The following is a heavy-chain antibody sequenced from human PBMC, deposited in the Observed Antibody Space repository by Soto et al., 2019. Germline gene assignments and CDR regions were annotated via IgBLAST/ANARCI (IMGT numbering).Heavy chain of an antibody. CDR2: FYSSGSI. CDR3: ARMYSSGSGWFHP. J-gene: IGHJ5*02. D-gene: IGHD6-19*01. V-gene: IGHV4-31*03. Sequence: LQESGPGLVKPSQTPSLTCFVSGYSITAGGYYWCWIRHHPGKGLEWIGSFYSSGSIIYNPSLRSRVSISGDTSSNQFSMSLTSVTAADTARYYCARMYSSGSGWFHPWGQGTLVTVSS. CDR1: GYSITAGGYY.